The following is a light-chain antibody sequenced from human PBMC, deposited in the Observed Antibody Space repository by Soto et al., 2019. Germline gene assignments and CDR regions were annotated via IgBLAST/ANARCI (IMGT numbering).Light chain of an antibody. J-gene: IGLJ1*01. CDR1: KSQIGGHLNP. CDR3: AAWDDSLSAYV. V-gene: IGLV1-47*01. CDR2: KNN. Sequence: QSVLTQPPSASGAPRQRVTISFFWSKSQIGGHLNPVYWFQQLPGTAPKLLLYKNNQRPSGVPDRFSGSNSDTSASLAISGLRSEDEADYYCAAWDDSLSAYVFGTGTKVTVL.